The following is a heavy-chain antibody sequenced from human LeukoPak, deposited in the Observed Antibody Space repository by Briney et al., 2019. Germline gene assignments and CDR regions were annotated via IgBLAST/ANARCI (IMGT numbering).Heavy chain of an antibody. CDR2: IYYSGST. D-gene: IGHD3-3*01. CDR3: AGITIFGVATIDY. V-gene: IGHV4-59*12. Sequence: SETLSLTCTVSGGPISSYYWSWIRQPPGKGLEWIGYIYYSGSTNYNPSLKSRVTMSVDTSKNQFSLKLSSVTAADTAVYYCAGITIFGVATIDYWGQGTLVTVSS. CDR1: GGPISSYY. J-gene: IGHJ4*02.